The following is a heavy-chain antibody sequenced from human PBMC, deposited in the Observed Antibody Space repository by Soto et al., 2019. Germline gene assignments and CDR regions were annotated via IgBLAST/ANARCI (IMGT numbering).Heavy chain of an antibody. D-gene: IGHD3-22*01. Sequence: QVQLVESGGGVVQPGRSLRLSCAASGFTFSSYAMHWVRQAPGKGLERVAVISYDGSNKYYADSVKGRFTISRDNSKNTLYLQMNSLRAEDTAVYYCAREFLLPYWRACDIWGQGTMVTVSS. CDR1: GFTFSSYA. CDR2: ISYDGSNK. V-gene: IGHV3-30-3*01. CDR3: AREFLLPYWRACDI. J-gene: IGHJ3*02.